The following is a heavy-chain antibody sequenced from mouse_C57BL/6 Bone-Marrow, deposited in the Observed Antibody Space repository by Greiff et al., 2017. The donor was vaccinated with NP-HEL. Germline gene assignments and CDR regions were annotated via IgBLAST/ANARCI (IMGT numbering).Heavy chain of an antibody. CDR3: ARRITVGPGFAY. V-gene: IGHV1-61*01. CDR1: GYTFTSYW. Sequence: QVHVKQPGAELVRPGSSVKLSCKASGYTFTSYWMDWVKQRPGQGLEWIGNIYPSDSETHYNQKFKDKATLTVDKSSSTAYMQLSSLPSGDSAVYSCARRITVGPGFAYWGQGTLVTVSA. D-gene: IGHD1-1*01. CDR2: IYPSDSET. J-gene: IGHJ3*01.